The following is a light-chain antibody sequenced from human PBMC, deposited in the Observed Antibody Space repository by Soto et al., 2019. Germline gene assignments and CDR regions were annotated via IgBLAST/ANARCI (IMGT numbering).Light chain of an antibody. Sequence: HSVLTQPASVSGSPGQSITISCTGTSSDVGDYNYVSWYQLHPGKAPKLIIYDVGNRPSGVSNRFSGSKSGNTASLTISGLKAEDESDYYCSSYTSSSTSYVVFGGGTKVTVL. CDR3: SSYTSSSTSYVV. CDR2: DVG. V-gene: IGLV2-14*01. CDR1: SSDVGDYNY. J-gene: IGLJ2*01.